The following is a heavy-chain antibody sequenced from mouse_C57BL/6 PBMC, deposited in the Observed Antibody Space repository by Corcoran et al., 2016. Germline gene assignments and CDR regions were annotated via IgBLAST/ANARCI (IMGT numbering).Heavy chain of an antibody. Sequence: EVQLQQSGAELVRPGASVKLSCTASGFNIKDYYMHWVKQRPEQGLEWIGRIDPEDGDTEYAPKFQGTATMTADTSSNTAYLQLSSLTSGDTAFYDCGPYGSSYGYVNFWGTGTTVTVSS. V-gene: IGHV14-1*01. CDR2: IDPEDGDT. J-gene: IGHJ1*03. D-gene: IGHD1-1*01. CDR1: GFNIKDYY. CDR3: GPYGSSYGYVNF.